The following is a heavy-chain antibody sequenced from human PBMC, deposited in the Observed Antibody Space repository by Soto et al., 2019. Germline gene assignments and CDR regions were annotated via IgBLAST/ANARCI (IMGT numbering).Heavy chain of an antibody. V-gene: IGHV3-23*01. J-gene: IGHJ3*02. CDR1: GFTFSIYA. CDR3: AKCLPVVSKYYYDPNRGAFDI. CDR2: IGGGGDDT. D-gene: IGHD3-22*01. Sequence: AQLLESGGGLVQPGGSLRLSCAASGFTFSIYAMSWVRQAPGKGLEWVSGIGGGGDDTNYADSVKGRFIISRDNSKNTLYLQMNSLRAEDTAVYYCAKCLPVVSKYYYDPNRGAFDIWGQGTMVTVSS.